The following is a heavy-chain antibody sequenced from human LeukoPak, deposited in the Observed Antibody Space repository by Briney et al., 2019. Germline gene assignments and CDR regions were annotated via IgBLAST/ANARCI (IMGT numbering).Heavy chain of an antibody. J-gene: IGHJ4*02. V-gene: IGHV4-34*01. CDR1: GGSFSGYY. CDR2: INHSGST. CDR3: ARGRYSYAS. D-gene: IGHD5-18*01. Sequence: SETLSLTCAVYGGSFSGYYWSWIRQPPGKGLEWIGEINHSGSTNYNPSLKSRVTISVDTSKNQFSLKLSSVTAADTAVYYCARGRYSYASWGPGTLVTVSS.